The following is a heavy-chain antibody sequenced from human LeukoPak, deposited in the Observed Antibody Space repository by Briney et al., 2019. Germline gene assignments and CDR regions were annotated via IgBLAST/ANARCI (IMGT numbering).Heavy chain of an antibody. CDR3: ARDARGGVRAEYYFDY. Sequence: GGSLRLSCAASGFTVSSNYMSWVRQAPGKGLEWVSVIYSGGSTYYADSVKGSFTISRDNSKNTLYLQMNSLRAEDTAVYYCARDARGGVRAEYYFDYWGQGTLVTVSS. D-gene: IGHD3-16*01. J-gene: IGHJ4*02. V-gene: IGHV3-66*01. CDR2: IYSGGST. CDR1: GFTVSSNY.